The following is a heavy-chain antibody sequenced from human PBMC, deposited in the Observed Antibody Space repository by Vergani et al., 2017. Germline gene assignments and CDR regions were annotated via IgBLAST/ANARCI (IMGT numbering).Heavy chain of an antibody. D-gene: IGHD6-6*01. Sequence: EVQLLESGGGLVQPGRSLRLSCAASGFTFDDYAMHWVRQAPGKGLEWVSGISWNSGSIGYADSVKGRFTISRDNAKNSLYLQMNSLRAEDTALYYCAKDIAARYYYYYGMDVWGKGTTVTVSS. J-gene: IGHJ6*04. CDR2: ISWNSGSI. CDR1: GFTFDDYA. V-gene: IGHV3-9*01. CDR3: AKDIAARYYYYYGMDV.